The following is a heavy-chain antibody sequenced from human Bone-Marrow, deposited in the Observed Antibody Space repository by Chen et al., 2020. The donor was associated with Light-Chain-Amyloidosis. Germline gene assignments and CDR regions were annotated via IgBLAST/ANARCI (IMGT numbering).Heavy chain of an antibody. CDR2: IWYDGINQ. J-gene: IGHJ6*02. Sequence: QVQLLESGGGVVQSGRSLRLSCAASGFTFRSYGMHWVRQAPGKGLEWVALIWYDGINQNYTDSVKGRFTISRDNSKNTLYLQMNNLRGEDTAVYYCARDVSDYVWGTPHSYYYGMDVWGQGTTVTVSS. V-gene: IGHV3-33*01. CDR3: ARDVSDYVWGTPHSYYYGMDV. D-gene: IGHD3-16*01. CDR1: GFTFRSYG.